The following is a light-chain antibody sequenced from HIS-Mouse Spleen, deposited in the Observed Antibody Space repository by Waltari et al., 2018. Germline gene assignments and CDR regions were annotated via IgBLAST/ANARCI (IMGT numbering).Light chain of an antibody. CDR3: MQALQTPT. Sequence: DIVMTQSPLSLPVTPGEPASISCMSSQSLLHSNGYNYLDWYLQKPGQSPQLLIYLGSNRASGVPDRFSGSGSGTDFTLKISRVEAEDVGVYYCMQALQTPTFGQGTKVEIK. V-gene: IGKV2-28*01. CDR2: LGS. J-gene: IGKJ1*01. CDR1: QSLLHSNGYNY.